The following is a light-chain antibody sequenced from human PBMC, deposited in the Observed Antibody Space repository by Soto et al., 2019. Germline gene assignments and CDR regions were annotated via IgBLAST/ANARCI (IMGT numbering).Light chain of an antibody. CDR2: GAS. V-gene: IGKV3-20*01. CDR1: QSFSSSY. CDR3: QHYGSALYD. Sequence: EIVLTQSPGTLSLSPGERATLSCRASQSFSSSYLAWYQQKPGQAPRLLIYGASSRATGIRDRFSGSRSWTDFTLTISSLEPEDFAVYYCQHYGSALYDFGPGTKVDVK. J-gene: IGKJ3*01.